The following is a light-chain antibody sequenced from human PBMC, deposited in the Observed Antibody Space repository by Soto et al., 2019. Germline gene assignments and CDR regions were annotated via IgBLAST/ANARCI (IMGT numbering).Light chain of an antibody. CDR1: QSVSSDY. Sequence: EIVLTQSPGTLSLSPGERATLSCRASQSVSSDYLAWYQQKPGQAPRLLIYGASSRATGIPDRFSGSGSGTDFTLTISRLEAADFAVYYCQQYNKWPLTFGPGTKVDI. CDR3: QQYNKWPLT. J-gene: IGKJ3*01. V-gene: IGKV3-20*01. CDR2: GAS.